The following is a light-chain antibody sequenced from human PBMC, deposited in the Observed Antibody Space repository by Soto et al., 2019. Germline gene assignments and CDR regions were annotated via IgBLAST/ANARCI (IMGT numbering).Light chain of an antibody. V-gene: IGKV1-33*01. CDR3: QQCDNLPLT. CDR2: DAS. Sequence: DIQMTQSPSSLSASVGDRVTITCQASQAIRNYLNWYQQKPGKAPKLLIYDASNLETGVPSRFSGSGSGTDFTFTISSLQSEDIATYYCQQCDNLPLTFGGGTKVEIK. J-gene: IGKJ4*01. CDR1: QAIRNY.